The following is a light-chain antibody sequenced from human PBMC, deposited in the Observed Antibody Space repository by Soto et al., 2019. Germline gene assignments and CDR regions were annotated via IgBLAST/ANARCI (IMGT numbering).Light chain of an antibody. CDR1: QSVSSN. Sequence: EIVMTQSPATLSVSPGERATLSCRASQSVSSNLAWYQQKPGQAPRLLIYRASTRATGIPARFSGSGSGTEFTLTISSLQSEDYAVYYCQQYNNWPPYTCGQRTMPEIK. CDR3: QQYNNWPPYT. J-gene: IGKJ2*01. V-gene: IGKV3-15*01. CDR2: RAS.